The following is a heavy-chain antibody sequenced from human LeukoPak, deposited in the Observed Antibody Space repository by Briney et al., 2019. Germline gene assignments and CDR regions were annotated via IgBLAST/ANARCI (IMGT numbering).Heavy chain of an antibody. J-gene: IGHJ3*02. Sequence: SETLSLTCTVSGGSIGSNYWTWIRQPPGKGLEYIGYIYYTGGTNYNPSLKSRVTISVDTSKNQFSLKLSSVTAADTAVYYCAAGAAQGAFDIWGQGTMVTVSS. V-gene: IGHV4-59*01. D-gene: IGHD1-26*01. CDR1: GGSIGSNY. CDR2: IYYTGGT. CDR3: AAGAAQGAFDI.